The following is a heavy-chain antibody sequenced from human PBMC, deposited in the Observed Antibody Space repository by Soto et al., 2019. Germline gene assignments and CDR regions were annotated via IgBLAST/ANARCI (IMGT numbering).Heavy chain of an antibody. CDR1: GYTFTSYG. J-gene: IGHJ4*02. CDR3: ARDWYYYDSSGYYYFDY. Sequence: QVQLVQSGAEVKKPGASVKVSCKASGYTFTSYGISWVRQAPGQGLEWMGWISAYNGNTNYAQKLQGRVTMTTDTATSTAYMELRSLRSDDTAVYYCARDWYYYDSSGYYYFDYWGQGTLVTVSS. D-gene: IGHD3-22*01. CDR2: ISAYNGNT. V-gene: IGHV1-18*04.